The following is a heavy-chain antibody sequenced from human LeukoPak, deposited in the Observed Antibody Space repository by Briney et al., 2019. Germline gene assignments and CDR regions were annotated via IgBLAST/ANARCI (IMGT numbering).Heavy chain of an antibody. D-gene: IGHD2-21*01. CDR2: INTDSSDI. CDR3: ARDTFHPGLIDS. CDR1: GFTFSRYA. J-gene: IGHJ4*02. V-gene: IGHV3-21*05. Sequence: GGSLRLSSAASGFTFSRYAMNWVRQAPGKGLEWVSYINTDSSDIHYADSVKGRFTISRDNARNTLYLQLSSLRAEDSAVYYCARDTFHPGLIDSWGQGTLVTVSS.